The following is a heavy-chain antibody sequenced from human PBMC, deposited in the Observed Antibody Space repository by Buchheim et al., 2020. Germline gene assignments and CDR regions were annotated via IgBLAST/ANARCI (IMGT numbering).Heavy chain of an antibody. CDR3: ARRMYDFWGGLYNYYGMDV. D-gene: IGHD3-3*01. V-gene: IGHV4-39*01. Sequence: QLQLQESGPGLVKPSETLSLTCTVSGGSISSSSYYWGWIRQPPGKGLEWIGSIYYSGSTYYNPSLKSRVTISVDTSKNQFSLKLSSVTAADTAVYYCARRMYDFWGGLYNYYGMDVWGQGTT. CDR2: IYYSGST. CDR1: GGSISSSSYY. J-gene: IGHJ6*02.